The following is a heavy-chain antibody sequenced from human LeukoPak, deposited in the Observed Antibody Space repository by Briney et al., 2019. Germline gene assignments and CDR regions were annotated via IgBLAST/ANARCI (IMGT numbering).Heavy chain of an antibody. CDR1: GFTFDDYA. CDR3: ARPPYYYDSSGYFY. Sequence: GGSLRLSCAASGFTFDDYAMHWVRQAPGKGLEWVSAISGSGGSTYYADSVKGRFTISRDNSKNTLYLQMNSLRAEDTAVYYCARPPYYYDSSGYFYWGQGTLVTVSS. D-gene: IGHD3-22*01. J-gene: IGHJ4*02. V-gene: IGHV3-23*01. CDR2: ISGSGGST.